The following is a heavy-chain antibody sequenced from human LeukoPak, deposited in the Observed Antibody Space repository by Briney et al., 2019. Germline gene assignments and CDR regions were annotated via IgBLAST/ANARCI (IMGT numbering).Heavy chain of an antibody. J-gene: IGHJ4*02. CDR1: GFTFSSYG. V-gene: IGHV3-33*01. D-gene: IGHD1-26*01. Sequence: PGGSLRLSCAASGFTFSSYGMHWVRQAPGKGLEWVAVIWYDGSNKYYADSVKGRFTISRDNSKNTLYLQMNSLRAEDTAVYYCVRGARDSDDFDYWGQGTLVTVSS. CDR3: VRGARDSDDFDY. CDR2: IWYDGSNK.